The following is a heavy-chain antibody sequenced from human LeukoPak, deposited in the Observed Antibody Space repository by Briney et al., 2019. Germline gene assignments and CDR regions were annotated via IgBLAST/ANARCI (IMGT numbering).Heavy chain of an antibody. V-gene: IGHV4-61*02. CDR1: GGSISSSNYY. J-gene: IGHJ4*02. CDR2: IYTSGST. Sequence: SETLSLTCTVSGGSISSSNYYWSWIRQPAGKGLEWIGRIYTSGSTNYNPSLKSRVTISVDTSKNQFSLKLSSVTAADTAVYYCARATYYYDSRSLPTQNNFDYWGQGTLVTVSS. D-gene: IGHD3-22*01. CDR3: ARATYYYDSRSLPTQNNFDY.